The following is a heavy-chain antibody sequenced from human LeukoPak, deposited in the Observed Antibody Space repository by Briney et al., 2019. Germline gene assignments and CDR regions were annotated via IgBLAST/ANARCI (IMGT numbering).Heavy chain of an antibody. J-gene: IGHJ6*02. V-gene: IGHV3-21*01. CDR2: ISSSSSYI. CDR1: GFTFSSYS. D-gene: IGHD3-22*01. Sequence: PGGSLRLSCAASGFTFSSYSMNWVRQAPGKGLEWVSSISSSSSYIYYADSVKGRFTISRDNAKNSLYLQMNSLRAEDTAVYYCARELYYYDSDYYYYGMDVWGQGTTVTVSS. CDR3: ARELYYYDSDYYYYGMDV.